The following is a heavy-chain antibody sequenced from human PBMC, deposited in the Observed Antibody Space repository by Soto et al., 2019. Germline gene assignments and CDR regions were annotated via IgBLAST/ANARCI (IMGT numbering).Heavy chain of an antibody. CDR2: IYDSGST. Sequence: ATLSLPCTVSGDSIRSYYWSWIRQPPGKGLEWIGYIYDSGSTNYNHSLKSRVTISVDTSKSQLSLKLSSVTAADTAVYYCARDRAYYESSGLYFDYWGQGTLVTVSS. V-gene: IGHV4-59*01. J-gene: IGHJ4*02. CDR1: GDSIRSYY. CDR3: ARDRAYYESSGLYFDY. D-gene: IGHD3-22*01.